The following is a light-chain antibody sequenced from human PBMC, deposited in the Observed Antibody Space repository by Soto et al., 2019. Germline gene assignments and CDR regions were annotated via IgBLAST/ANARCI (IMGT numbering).Light chain of an antibody. Sequence: IVMTQSPATLSVSPWERATLSCRASQSVSINLAWFQQKPGQAPRLLIFGASSRATGIPDRFIGSGSGTEFILTISRLEPDDFAIYHCHQHGGSPETFGQGTKVDIK. CDR3: HQHGGSPET. V-gene: IGKV3-20*01. CDR1: QSVSIN. J-gene: IGKJ1*01. CDR2: GAS.